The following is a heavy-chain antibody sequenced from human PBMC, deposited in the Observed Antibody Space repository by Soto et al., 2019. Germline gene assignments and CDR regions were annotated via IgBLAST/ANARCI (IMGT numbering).Heavy chain of an antibody. Sequence: TGGSLRLSCVVSGFIFNTYGMSWVRQAPGKGLEWVSSISGGGGSTYYAESVKGRFTISRDNSKNTLYLQMNSLRVEDTATYYCAGALENPYFYYGLNVWGQGTTVTVSS. D-gene: IGHD1-1*01. CDR2: ISGGGGST. J-gene: IGHJ6*02. CDR3: AGALENPYFYYGLNV. V-gene: IGHV3-23*01. CDR1: GFIFNTYG.